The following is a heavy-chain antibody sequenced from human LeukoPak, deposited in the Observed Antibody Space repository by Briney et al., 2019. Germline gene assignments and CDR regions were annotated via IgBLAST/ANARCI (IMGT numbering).Heavy chain of an antibody. CDR2: IIPIFGTA. Sequence: ASVKVSCKASGGTFSSYAISWVRQAPGQGLEWMGGIIPIFGTANYAQKFQSRVTITADESTSTAYMELSSLRSEDTAVYYCARDGWLEDPYLDYWGQGTLVTVSS. D-gene: IGHD6-19*01. J-gene: IGHJ4*02. CDR1: GGTFSSYA. CDR3: ARDGWLEDPYLDY. V-gene: IGHV1-69*13.